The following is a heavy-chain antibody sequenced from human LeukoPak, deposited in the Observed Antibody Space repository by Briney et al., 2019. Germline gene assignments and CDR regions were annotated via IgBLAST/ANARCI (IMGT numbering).Heavy chain of an antibody. V-gene: IGHV3-53*01. CDR3: ARDILSQGPDAFDI. CDR2: IYSGGST. J-gene: IGHJ3*02. D-gene: IGHD2/OR15-2a*01. Sequence: GGSLRLSCAASGFTVSSNYMSWVRQAPGKGLEWVSVIYSGGSTYYADSVKGRFTISRDNSKNTLYLQMNSLRAEDTAVYYCARDILSQGPDAFDIWGQGTMVTVPS. CDR1: GFTVSSNY.